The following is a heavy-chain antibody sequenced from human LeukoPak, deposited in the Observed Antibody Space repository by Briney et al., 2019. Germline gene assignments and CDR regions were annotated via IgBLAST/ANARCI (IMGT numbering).Heavy chain of an antibody. D-gene: IGHD6-6*01. CDR3: ARGEYSSSSVNC. CDR2: INHSGST. Sequence: SQTLSLTCAVYGGSFSGSYWSWIRPPPGKGLEWIGEINHSGSTNYNPSLKRRVAISVDTSKNQFSLKLSSVTAADTAVYYCARGEYSSSSVNCCGQGTLVTVSS. V-gene: IGHV4-34*01. CDR1: GGSFSGSY. J-gene: IGHJ4*02.